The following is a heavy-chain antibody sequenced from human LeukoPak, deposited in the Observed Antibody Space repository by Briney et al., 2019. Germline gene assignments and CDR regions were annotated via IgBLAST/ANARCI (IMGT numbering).Heavy chain of an antibody. Sequence: GGSLRLSCAASGFTFSSYGMHWVRQAPGKGLEWVAVIWYDGSNKYYADSVKGRFTISRDNSKNTLYLQMNSLRAEDTAVYYCARGGQLWFGEVDYWGQGTLVTVSS. V-gene: IGHV3-33*08. CDR3: ARGGQLWFGEVDY. D-gene: IGHD3-10*01. J-gene: IGHJ4*02. CDR2: IWYDGSNK. CDR1: GFTFSSYG.